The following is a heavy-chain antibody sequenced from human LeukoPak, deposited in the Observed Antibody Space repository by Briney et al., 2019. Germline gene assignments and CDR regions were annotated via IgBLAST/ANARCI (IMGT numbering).Heavy chain of an antibody. CDR2: ISAYNGNT. CDR3: ARGDILTGWDYYYGMDV. V-gene: IGHV1-18*01. D-gene: IGHD3-9*01. CDR1: GYTFTSYG. Sequence: ASVKVSCKASGYTFTSYGISWVRQAPGQGLEWMGWISAYNGNTNYAQKLQGRVTMTTDTSTSTAYMELRSLRSDDTAVYYCARGDILTGWDYYYGMDVWGQGTTVTVSS. J-gene: IGHJ6*02.